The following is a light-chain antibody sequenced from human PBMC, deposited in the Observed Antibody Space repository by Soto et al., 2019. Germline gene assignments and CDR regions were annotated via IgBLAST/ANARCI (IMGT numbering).Light chain of an antibody. J-gene: IGKJ5*01. V-gene: IGKV3-11*01. CDR1: QTVSTS. CDR3: QQRNNWPPDIT. CDR2: DAS. Sequence: EIVLTQSPVTLSLSPGDRATLSCRASQTVSTSLAWYQQKPGQATRLLIYDASNRAPGIPARFSGSGSGTDFTLTISSLEPEDFAVYYCQQRNNWPPDITFGQGTRLDIK.